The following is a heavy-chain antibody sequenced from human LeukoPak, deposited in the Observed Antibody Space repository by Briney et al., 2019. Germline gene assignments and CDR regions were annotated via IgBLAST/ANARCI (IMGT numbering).Heavy chain of an antibody. Sequence: GGSLRLSCAASGFTFNNYGMHWVRQAPGKGLEWLAAIFYDGSNKYYADTVKGRFTISRDNSKNTLYLQVNSLTAEDTAVYYCARDQALYFSYGDYWGQGTLVTVSS. CDR3: ARDQALYFSYGDY. CDR2: IFYDGSNK. J-gene: IGHJ4*02. V-gene: IGHV3-33*01. D-gene: IGHD2/OR15-2a*01. CDR1: GFTFNNYG.